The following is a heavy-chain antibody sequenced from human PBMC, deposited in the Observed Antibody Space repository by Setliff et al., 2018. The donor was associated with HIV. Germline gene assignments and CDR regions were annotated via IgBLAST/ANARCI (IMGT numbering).Heavy chain of an antibody. CDR2: IYSVGIT. CDR3: ARVFGPFDY. Sequence: GGSLRLSCAASGFTFDNVDMNWVRQAPGKGLEWVSVIYSVGITYYTDSVKGRFTISRDNSKNTLYLQVNSLRAEDTAVYYCARVFGPFDYWGQGSLVTVSS. D-gene: IGHD3-10*02. V-gene: IGHV3-53*01. CDR1: GFTFDNVD. J-gene: IGHJ4*02.